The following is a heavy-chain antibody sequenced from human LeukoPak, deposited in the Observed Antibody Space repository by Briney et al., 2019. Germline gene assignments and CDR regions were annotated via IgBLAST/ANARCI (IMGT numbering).Heavy chain of an antibody. CDR3: AKDSSYSSSWYIDY. CDR1: GFTFSSYA. D-gene: IGHD6-13*01. V-gene: IGHV3-23*01. J-gene: IGHJ4*02. Sequence: GGSLRLSCAASGFTFSSYAMSWVRQAPGKGLEWVSDISGSGGSTYYADSVKGRFTISRDNSKNTLYLQMNSLRSEDTAVYYCAKDSSYSSSWYIDYWGQGTLVTVSS. CDR2: ISGSGGST.